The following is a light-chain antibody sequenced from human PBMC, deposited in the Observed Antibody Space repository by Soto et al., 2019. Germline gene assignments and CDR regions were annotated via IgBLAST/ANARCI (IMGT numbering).Light chain of an antibody. CDR2: EGS. CDR3: CSYAGSFRYV. V-gene: IGLV2-23*01. J-gene: IGLJ1*01. Sequence: QSVLTQPASVSGSPGQSITISCTGTSSDVGNYNDVSWYQQRPGKAPKLIIYEGSKRPSGISDRFSGSKSGNTASLTISGLQAEDEADYYCCSYAGSFRYVFGSGTKVTVL. CDR1: SSDVGNYND.